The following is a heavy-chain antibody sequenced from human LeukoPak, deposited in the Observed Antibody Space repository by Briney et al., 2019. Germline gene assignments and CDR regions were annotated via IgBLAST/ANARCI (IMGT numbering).Heavy chain of an antibody. CDR2: VSGSGGST. J-gene: IGHJ6*02. V-gene: IGHV3-23*01. CDR3: AKAGYASGRSYYYYHMDV. Sequence: GGSLRLSCAASGFTFSSYAMSWVRQAPGKGLEWVSGVSGSGGSTYYADSVEGRFTISRDNSKNTLYVQMNSLRAEDTALYYCAKAGYASGRSYYYYHMDVWGQGTTVTVSS. CDR1: GFTFSSYA. D-gene: IGHD3-10*01.